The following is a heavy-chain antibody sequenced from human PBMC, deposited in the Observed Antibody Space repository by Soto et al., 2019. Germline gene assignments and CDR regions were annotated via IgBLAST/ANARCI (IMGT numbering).Heavy chain of an antibody. D-gene: IGHD3-22*01. CDR3: ARSGLALPYSASHWFDP. J-gene: IGHJ5*02. CDR1: GFTFSTYG. Sequence: PGGSLRLSCAGSGFTFSTYGMNWVRQAPGKGLEWLSSISDSSHYIYYADSVKGRFTISRDNAKNSLFLQMNSLRGEDTAVYYCARSGLALPYSASHWFDPWGHGTLVTVSS. CDR2: ISDSSHYI. V-gene: IGHV3-21*01.